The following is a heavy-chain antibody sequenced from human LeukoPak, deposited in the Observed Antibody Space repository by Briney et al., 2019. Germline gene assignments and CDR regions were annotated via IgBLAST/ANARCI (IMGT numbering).Heavy chain of an antibody. CDR1: GLSLNNYA. Sequence: PGGSLRLSCTASGLSLNNYAMSWVRQVPGKGLEWVSASSSSDDGKWYAESVRGRFTISRDTSKNTVYLQMNSLGVEDAGVYYCAKAPVTFCRGAFCYPFDYGGNGPLVPVS. V-gene: IGHV3-23*01. D-gene: IGHD1-26*01. J-gene: IGHJ4*01. CDR3: AKAPVTFCRGAFCYPFDY. CDR2: SSSSDDGK.